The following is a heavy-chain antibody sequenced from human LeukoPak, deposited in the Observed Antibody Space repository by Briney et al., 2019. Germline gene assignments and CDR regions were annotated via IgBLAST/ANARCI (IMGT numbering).Heavy chain of an antibody. CDR3: ARDQTFVGGIDC. Sequence: GGSLRLSCSASGFTFSSYWMHWVRQVPGKGLVWVSRVNRDGSRTSQADSVKGRYTISRDNAKNTLYLQMNSLRAEDTAVYYCARDQTFVGGIDCWGQGTLVTVSS. D-gene: IGHD2-21*01. CDR2: VNRDGSRT. J-gene: IGHJ4*02. V-gene: IGHV3-74*01. CDR1: GFTFSSYW.